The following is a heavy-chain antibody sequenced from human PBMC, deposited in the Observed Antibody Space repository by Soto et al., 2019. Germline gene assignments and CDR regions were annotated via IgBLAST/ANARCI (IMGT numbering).Heavy chain of an antibody. CDR3: ARAGCSSGWYLGYYYYGMDV. CDR1: GDSVSSNSAA. D-gene: IGHD6-19*01. Sequence: PSQTLSLTCAISGDSVSSNSAAWNWIRQSPSRGLEWLGRTYYRSKWYNDYAVSVKSRITINPDTSKNQFSLQLNSVTPEDTAVYYCARAGCSSGWYLGYYYYGMDVWGQGTTVTVSS. V-gene: IGHV6-1*01. J-gene: IGHJ6*02. CDR2: TYYRSKWYN.